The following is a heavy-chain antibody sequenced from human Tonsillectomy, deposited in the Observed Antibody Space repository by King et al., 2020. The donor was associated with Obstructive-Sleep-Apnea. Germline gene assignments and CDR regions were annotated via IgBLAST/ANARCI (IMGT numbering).Heavy chain of an antibody. D-gene: IGHD1-26*01. V-gene: IGHV3-48*01. Sequence: VQLVESGGGLVQPGGSLRLSCVASGFPFHGYIMICVRRAPGTGLEWLSYISTRADTIYYAESVKGRFTVSRDSAKNSMFLQMKSLRAEDTAVYYCARDGGRSYDNDYWGQGTLVTVSS. J-gene: IGHJ4*02. CDR2: ISTRADTI. CDR1: GFPFHGYI. CDR3: ARDGGRSYDNDY.